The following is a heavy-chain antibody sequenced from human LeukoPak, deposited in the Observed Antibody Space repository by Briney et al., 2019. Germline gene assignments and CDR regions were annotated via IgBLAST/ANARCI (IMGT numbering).Heavy chain of an antibody. D-gene: IGHD2-15*01. CDR2: ISNGKT. J-gene: IGHJ5*02. CDR3: VREAGYCAPVCVKTNWFDP. V-gene: IGHV3-23*01. Sequence: GGSLRISCAASGFPFSSHAMSWVRQPPGKGLEWVAAISNGKTYYADSVRGRFAISRDDSTNTVYLHVNSLRDEDTALYHCVREAGYCAPVCVKTNWFDPWGQGTLVTVSS. CDR1: GFPFSSHA.